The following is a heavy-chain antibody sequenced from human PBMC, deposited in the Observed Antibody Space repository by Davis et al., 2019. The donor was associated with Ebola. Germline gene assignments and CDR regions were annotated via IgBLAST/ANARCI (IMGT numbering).Heavy chain of an antibody. CDR2: IIPIFGTA. D-gene: IGHD3-16*02. V-gene: IGHV1-69*05. CDR3: ARAGIMITFGGVIAKVFDY. J-gene: IGHJ4*02. CDR1: GGTFSSYA. Sequence: SVKVSCKASGGTFSSYAISWVRQAPGQGLEWMGGIIPIFGTANYAQKLQSRVTMTTDTSTSTAYMELRSLRSDDTAVYYCARAGIMITFGGVIAKVFDYWGQGTLVTVSS.